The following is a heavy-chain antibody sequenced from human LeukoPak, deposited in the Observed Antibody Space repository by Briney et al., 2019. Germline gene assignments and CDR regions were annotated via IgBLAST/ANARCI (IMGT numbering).Heavy chain of an antibody. D-gene: IGHD6-19*01. J-gene: IGHJ5*02. Sequence: KPGGSLRLSCAASGFTFSSYSMNWVRQAPGKGLEWVSSISSSSSYIYYADSVKGRFTISRDNAKNSLYLQMNSLRAEDTAVYYCARDRDSEWLASWSLGPNWFDPWGQGTLVTVSP. V-gene: IGHV3-21*01. CDR2: ISSSSSYI. CDR1: GFTFSSYS. CDR3: ARDRDSEWLASWSLGPNWFDP.